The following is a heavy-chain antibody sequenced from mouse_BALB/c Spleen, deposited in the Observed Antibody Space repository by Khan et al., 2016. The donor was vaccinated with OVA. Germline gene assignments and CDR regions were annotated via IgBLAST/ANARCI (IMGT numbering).Heavy chain of an antibody. CDR3: ARRTTEYAFDD. CDR1: GYTFTSHT. Sequence: QVQLQQSGAELARPGASVKMSCKASGYTFTSHTMHWIKQRPGQGLEWIGYINPRSGYNQKLNDKATLTADISSSTAYMQLSSLTSEDSAVYYCARRTTEYAFDDWGEGTSVTVSS. V-gene: IGHV1-4*01. CDR2: INPRSG. D-gene: IGHD2-14*01. J-gene: IGHJ4*01.